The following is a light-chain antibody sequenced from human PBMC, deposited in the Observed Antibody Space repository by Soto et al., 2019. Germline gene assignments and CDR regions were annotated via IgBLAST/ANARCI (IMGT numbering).Light chain of an antibody. CDR3: QQSNRCPLT. V-gene: IGKV1-12*01. CDR1: QGISNW. J-gene: IGKJ4*01. CDR2: TGT. Sequence: DIQMTQSPSSVSASVGDRVSITCRASQGISNWLAGYQQKPGRAPKLLIYTGTSLQSGVPSRFSGTGSGTDFTLTISSLQPEDVATYYCQQSNRCPLTFGGGTKVEIK.